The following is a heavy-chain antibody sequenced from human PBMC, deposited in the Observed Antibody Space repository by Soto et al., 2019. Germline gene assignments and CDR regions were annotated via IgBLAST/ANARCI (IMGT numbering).Heavy chain of an antibody. CDR2: ISSSSSYI. CDR3: XXXXXXXXNLGDAFDI. V-gene: IGHV3-21*01. CDR1: GFTFSSYS. Sequence: EVQLVESGGGLVKPGGSLRLSCAASGFTFSSYSMNWVRQAPGKGLEWVSSISSSSSYIYYADSVKGRFTISRDNAKXSLXXXXXXXXXXXXXXXXXXXXXXXXXNLGDAFDIWGQGTMVTVSS. J-gene: IGHJ3*02.